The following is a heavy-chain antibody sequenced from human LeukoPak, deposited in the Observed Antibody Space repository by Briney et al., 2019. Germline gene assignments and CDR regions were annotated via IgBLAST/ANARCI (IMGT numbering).Heavy chain of an antibody. CDR3: ARVDPSYYDILTGYGDY. Sequence: GGSLRLSCAASGFTFSGYSMNWVRQAPGKGLEWVSSISSSTTYIYYADSVKGRFTISRDNAKNSLYLQMNSLRAGDTAVYYCARVDPSYYDILTGYGDYWGQGTLVTVSS. V-gene: IGHV3-21*01. CDR1: GFTFSGYS. CDR2: ISSSTTYI. D-gene: IGHD3-9*01. J-gene: IGHJ4*02.